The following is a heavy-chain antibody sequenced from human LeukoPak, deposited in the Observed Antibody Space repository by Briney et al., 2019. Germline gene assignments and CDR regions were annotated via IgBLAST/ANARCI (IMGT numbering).Heavy chain of an antibody. CDR3: ATDRYSSSWYNY. D-gene: IGHD6-13*01. Sequence: PGGSLRLSCAASGFTFSSYAMHWVRQAPGKGLEWMGGFDPEDGETIYAQKFQGRVTMTEDTSTDTAYMELSSLRSEDTAVYYCATDRYSSSWYNYWGQGTLVTVSS. J-gene: IGHJ4*02. CDR2: FDPEDGET. V-gene: IGHV1-24*01. CDR1: GFTFSSYA.